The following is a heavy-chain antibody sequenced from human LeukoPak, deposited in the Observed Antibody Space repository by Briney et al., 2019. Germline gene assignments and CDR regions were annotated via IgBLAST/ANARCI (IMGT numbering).Heavy chain of an antibody. D-gene: IGHD6-6*01. Sequence: SVKVSCKASGGTFSSYAISWVRQAPGQGLEWMGGIIPIFGTANYTQKFQGRVTITADESTSTAYMELSSLRSEDTAVYYCARGQSGPSLIDPWGQGTLVTVSS. CDR2: IIPIFGTA. CDR1: GGTFSSYA. J-gene: IGHJ5*02. CDR3: ARGQSGPSLIDP. V-gene: IGHV1-69*01.